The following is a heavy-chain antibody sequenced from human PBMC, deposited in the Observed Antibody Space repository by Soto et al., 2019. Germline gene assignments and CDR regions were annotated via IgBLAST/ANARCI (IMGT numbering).Heavy chain of an antibody. CDR3: TKAEYMWPFDY. J-gene: IGHJ4*02. D-gene: IGHD2-21*01. CDR1: GFTFSSYA. Sequence: VGSLRLSCAASGFTFSSYAMSWVRQAPGKGLEWVSAISGSGGSTYYADSVKGRFTISRDNSKNTLYLQMNSLRAEDTAVYYCTKAEYMWPFDYGGQGTVVTISS. V-gene: IGHV3-23*01. CDR2: ISGSGGST.